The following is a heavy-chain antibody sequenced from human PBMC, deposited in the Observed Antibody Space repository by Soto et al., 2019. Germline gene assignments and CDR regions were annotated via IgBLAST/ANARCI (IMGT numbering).Heavy chain of an antibody. CDR1: GFTFSSYA. D-gene: IGHD6-13*01. CDR3: AKDPRIFSSSWYFDY. CDR2: ISGGADTA. Sequence: EVQLLESGGDLVQPGGSLRLSCAASGFTFSSYAMSWVRQAPGKGLEWVLSISGGADTAYYAASVKGRFTISRDNPKKTLYLPMTSLRAEDTAIYYCAKDPRIFSSSWYFDYRGQGTLVTFSS. V-gene: IGHV3-23*01. J-gene: IGHJ4*02.